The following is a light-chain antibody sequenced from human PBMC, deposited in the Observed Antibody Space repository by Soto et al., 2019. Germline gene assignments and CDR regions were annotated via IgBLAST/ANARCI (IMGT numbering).Light chain of an antibody. CDR1: PSIRNW. Sequence: GDSVTIHFRASPSIRNWLAWYQQKPGKAPNPLIYDASSLKSGVPARFSGSGSGTDFTLTISSLQPEDFATYYCQQSYSTPPTFGQGTKVDIK. CDR3: QQSYSTPPT. J-gene: IGKJ1*01. V-gene: IGKV1-39*01. CDR2: DAS.